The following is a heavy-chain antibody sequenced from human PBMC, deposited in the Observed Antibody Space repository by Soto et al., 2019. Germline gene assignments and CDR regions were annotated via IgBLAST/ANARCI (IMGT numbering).Heavy chain of an antibody. Sequence: ASVKVSCKASGYTFTGYYMHWVRQAPGQGLEWMGWINPNSGGTNYAQKFQGWVTMTRDTSISTAYMELSRLRSDDTAVYYCARDGYGGYYYGMDVWGQGTTVTVSS. CDR1: GYTFTGYY. CDR3: ARDGYGGYYYGMDV. V-gene: IGHV1-2*04. CDR2: INPNSGGT. J-gene: IGHJ6*02. D-gene: IGHD4-17*01.